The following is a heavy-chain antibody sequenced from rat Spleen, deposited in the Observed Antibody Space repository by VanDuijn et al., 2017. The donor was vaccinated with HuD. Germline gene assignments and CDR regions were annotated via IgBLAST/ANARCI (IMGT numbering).Heavy chain of an antibody. Sequence: EVQLVESGGGLVQPGRSLKLSCVASGFTFNNYWMTWIRQAPGKGLEWVASITHTGDGTFYPDSVKGRFTISRDNAKNTLYLQMNSLRSEDTATYYCTRENWKPDYWGQGVMVTVSS. V-gene: IGHV5-31*01. CDR3: TRENWKPDY. J-gene: IGHJ2*01. CDR1: GFTFNNYW. CDR2: ITHTGDGT. D-gene: IGHD4-2*01.